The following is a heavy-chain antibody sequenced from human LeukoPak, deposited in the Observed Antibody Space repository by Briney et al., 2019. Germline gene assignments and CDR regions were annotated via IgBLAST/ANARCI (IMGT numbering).Heavy chain of an antibody. V-gene: IGHV1-2*02. CDR3: GRDAGSGLIMLLVSSLDY. D-gene: IGHD5/OR15-5a*01. Sequence: ASVKVSCKASGYTVTGHYMHWVRQAPGQGLEWMGWINPNSGGTNYAQKFQGRVTMTRDTSISTAYMELRRLTYDDTAVYYCGRDAGSGLIMLLVSSLDYWGQGTLVTVSS. CDR1: GYTVTGHY. J-gene: IGHJ4*02. CDR2: INPNSGGT.